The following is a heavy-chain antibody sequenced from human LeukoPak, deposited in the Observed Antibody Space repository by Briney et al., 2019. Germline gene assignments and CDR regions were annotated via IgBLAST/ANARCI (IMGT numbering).Heavy chain of an antibody. J-gene: IGHJ6*03. V-gene: IGHV4-39*07. CDR3: ARVGPTRGPYYYYYMDV. D-gene: IGHD3-10*01. CDR2: IYYSGST. CDR1: GGSISSSSYY. Sequence: SETLSLTCTVSGGSISSSSYYWGWIRQPPGKGLEWIGSIYYSGSTYYNPSLKSRVTISVDTSKNRFSLKLSSVTAADTAVYYCARVGPTRGPYYYYYMDVWGKGTTVTVSS.